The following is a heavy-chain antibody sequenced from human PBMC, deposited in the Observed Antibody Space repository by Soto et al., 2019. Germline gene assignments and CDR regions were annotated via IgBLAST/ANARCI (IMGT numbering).Heavy chain of an antibody. D-gene: IGHD3-9*01. CDR3: ARRGILTGHNWFDP. Sequence: TPGKGLEWIGYIYYSGSTNYNPSLKSRVTISVDTSKNQFSLKLSSVTAADTAVYYCARRGILTGHNWFDPWGQRTLVTVSS. J-gene: IGHJ5*02. CDR2: IYYSGST. V-gene: IGHV4-59*08.